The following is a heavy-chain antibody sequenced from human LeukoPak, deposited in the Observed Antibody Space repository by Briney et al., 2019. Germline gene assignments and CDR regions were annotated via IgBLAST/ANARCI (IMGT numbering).Heavy chain of an antibody. CDR1: GFTVSSSY. J-gene: IGHJ4*02. D-gene: IGHD5-12*01. CDR3: ARDSIRGYDPGY. CDR2: IYSGGST. Sequence: PGGSLRLSCAASGFTVSSSYMSWVRQAPGKGLEWVSVIYSGGSTYYADSVKGRFTISRDNSKNTLYLQMNSLRAEDTAVYYCARDSIRGYDPGYWGQGTLVTVSS. V-gene: IGHV3-53*01.